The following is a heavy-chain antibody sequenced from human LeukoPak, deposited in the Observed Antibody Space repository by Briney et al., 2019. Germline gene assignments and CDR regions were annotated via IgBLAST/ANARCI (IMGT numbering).Heavy chain of an antibody. V-gene: IGHV4-4*09. CDR3: AGVGAKPYYFDY. J-gene: IGHJ4*02. Sequence: ETLSLTCTVSGGSISGYYWSWIRQPPGKGLEWIGYIYTSGSTNYNPSLKSRVTISVDTSKNQFSLKLSSVTAADTAVYYCAGVGAKPYYFDYWGQGTLVTVSS. CDR2: IYTSGST. D-gene: IGHD1-26*01. CDR1: GGSISGYY.